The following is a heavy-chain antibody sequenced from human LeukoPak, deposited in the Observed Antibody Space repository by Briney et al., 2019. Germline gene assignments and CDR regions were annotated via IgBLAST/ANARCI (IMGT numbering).Heavy chain of an antibody. CDR2: IIPIFGTA. J-gene: IGHJ4*02. CDR1: GGTFSSYA. CDR3: ARLEGRDGCNSDY. V-gene: IGHV1-69*05. Sequence: ASVKVSCKASGGTFSSYAISWVRQAPGQGLEWMGRIIPIFGTANYAQKFQGRVTITTDESTSTAYMELSSLRSEDTAVYYCARLEGRDGCNSDYWGQGTLVTVSS. D-gene: IGHD5-24*01.